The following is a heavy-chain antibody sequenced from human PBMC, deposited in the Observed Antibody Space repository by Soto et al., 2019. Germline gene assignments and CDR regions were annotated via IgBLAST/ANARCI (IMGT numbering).Heavy chain of an antibody. Sequence: GGSLRLSCAASGFTFSSYAMSWVRQAPGKGLEWVSLISGSGGSTYYADSVKGRFTISRDNSKNTLYLQMNSLRAEDTAVYYCAKDRDSSGYYAYFDYWGQGTLVTVSS. J-gene: IGHJ4*02. CDR1: GFTFSSYA. V-gene: IGHV3-23*01. CDR2: ISGSGGST. CDR3: AKDRDSSGYYAYFDY. D-gene: IGHD3-22*01.